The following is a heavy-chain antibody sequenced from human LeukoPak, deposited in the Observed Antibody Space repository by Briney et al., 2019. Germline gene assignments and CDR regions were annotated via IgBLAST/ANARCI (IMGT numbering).Heavy chain of an antibody. V-gene: IGHV4-38-2*02. Sequence: SETLSLTCTVSGYSISSGYYWAWIRQPPGKGLEWIGHIYHSGSTNYNPSLKSRVTISVDTSKNQFSLKLSSVTAADTAVYYCAGGSDILTGYYPFGHWGQGTLVTVSS. CDR1: GYSISSGYY. D-gene: IGHD3-9*01. CDR3: AGGSDILTGYYPFGH. J-gene: IGHJ4*02. CDR2: IYHSGST.